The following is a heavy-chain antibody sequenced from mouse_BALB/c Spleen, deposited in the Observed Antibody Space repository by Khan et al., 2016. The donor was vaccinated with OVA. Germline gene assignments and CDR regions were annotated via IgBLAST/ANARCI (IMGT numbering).Heavy chain of an antibody. V-gene: IGHV2-9*02. CDR2: ILAGGSK. Sequence: QVQLKESGPGLVAPSQSLSITCTVTGFSLTSYGVHWVRQPPGKGLVWRGVILAGGSKNYNSALMSRLSINKDNSKSQVFLKMNSLQTDDTAMYYCARLEDIWGQGTTLTVSS. CDR3: ARLEDI. CDR1: GFSLTSYG. D-gene: IGHD1-3*01. J-gene: IGHJ2*01.